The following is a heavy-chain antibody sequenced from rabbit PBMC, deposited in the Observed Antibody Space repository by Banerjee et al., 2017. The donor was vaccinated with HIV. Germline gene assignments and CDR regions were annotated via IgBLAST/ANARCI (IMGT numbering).Heavy chain of an antibody. CDR2: IDNGINGST. CDR1: GFSFSNKYV. V-gene: IGHV1S45*01. CDR3: ARGVL. D-gene: IGHD3-1*01. Sequence: QQQLEESGGGLVKPEGSLTLTCKASGFSFSNKYVMCWVRQAPGKGLEWIASIDNGINGSTYYASWAKGRFTISKTSSTTVTLQMTSLTAADTATYFCARGVLWGQGTLVTVS. J-gene: IGHJ3*01.